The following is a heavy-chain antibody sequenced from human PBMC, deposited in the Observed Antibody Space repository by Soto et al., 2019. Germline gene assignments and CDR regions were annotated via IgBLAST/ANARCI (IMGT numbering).Heavy chain of an antibody. D-gene: IGHD7-27*01. Sequence: QVQLQESGPGLVKPSETLSLTCTVSGRSISNHYWSWIRQPPGKGLEWIGYIYYNGNTNYNTPLKSRVTMSVDTSKNQISLKLSSVTAADTAVHYCTRANWYSEYWGQGTLVTVSS. CDR2: IYYNGNT. CDR3: TRANWYSEY. CDR1: GRSISNHY. V-gene: IGHV4-59*11. J-gene: IGHJ4*02.